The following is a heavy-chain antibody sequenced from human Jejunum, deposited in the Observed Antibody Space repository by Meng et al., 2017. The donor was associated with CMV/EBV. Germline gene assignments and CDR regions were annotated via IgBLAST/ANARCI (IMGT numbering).Heavy chain of an antibody. J-gene: IGHJ4*02. CDR1: GVPIRSESYS. Sequence: CTVSGVPIRSESYSWSWFRQPAGKGLEWIGRIYAARIANYNPSLENRVTLSVDESKNQFSLKLNSVTAADTAVYYCARVEGLWLAFDSWGQGTLVTVSS. CDR3: ARVEGLWLAFDS. CDR2: IYAARIA. D-gene: IGHD6-19*01. V-gene: IGHV4-61*02.